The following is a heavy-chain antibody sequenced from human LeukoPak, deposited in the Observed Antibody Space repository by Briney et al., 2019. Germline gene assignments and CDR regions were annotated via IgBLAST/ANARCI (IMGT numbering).Heavy chain of an antibody. D-gene: IGHD3-10*01. V-gene: IGHV4-59*01. J-gene: IGHJ4*02. Sequence: PSETLSLTCTVSGVSISSYYWSWIRQPPGKGLEWIGYIYYSGSTNYNPSLKSRVTISVDTSKNQFSLKLSSVTAADTAVYYCARLDRVRGVINFDYWGQGTLVTVSS. CDR1: GVSISSYY. CDR3: ARLDRVRGVINFDY. CDR2: IYYSGST.